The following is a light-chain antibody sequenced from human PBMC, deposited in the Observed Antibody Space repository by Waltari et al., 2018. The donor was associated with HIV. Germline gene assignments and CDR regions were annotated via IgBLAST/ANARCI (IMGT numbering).Light chain of an antibody. CDR3: QQYYSTLSWT. CDR2: WAS. J-gene: IGKJ1*01. V-gene: IGKV4-1*01. CDR1: QRILYSSNNKTY. Sequence: EIVMTQSPDSLAVSLGERATINCKSSQRILYSSNNKTYLAWYQQKPGQPPKLLIYWASTRESGVPDRFSGSGSGTDFTLTISSLQAEDVAVYYCQQYYSTLSWTFGQGTKVEIK.